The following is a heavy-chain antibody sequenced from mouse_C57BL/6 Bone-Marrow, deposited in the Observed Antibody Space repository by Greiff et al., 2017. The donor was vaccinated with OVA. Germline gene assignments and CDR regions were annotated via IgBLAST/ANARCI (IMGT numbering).Heavy chain of an antibody. V-gene: IGHV14-2*01. J-gene: IGHJ2*01. CDR3: ARSGAAQATYFDY. CDR1: GFNIKDYY. CDR2: IDPEDGET. Sequence: EVNVVESGAELVKPGASVKLSCTASGFNIKDYYMHWVKQRTEQGLEWIGRIDPEDGETKYAPKFQGKATITADTCSNTAYLQLSSLTSEDTAVYYCARSGAAQATYFDYWGQGTTLTVSS. D-gene: IGHD3-2*02.